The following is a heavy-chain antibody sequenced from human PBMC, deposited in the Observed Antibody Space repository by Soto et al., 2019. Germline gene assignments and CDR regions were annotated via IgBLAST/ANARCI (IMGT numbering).Heavy chain of an antibody. CDR3: AKDPRSSGWYRPLFDY. V-gene: IGHV3-30*18. Sequence: TGGSLSLSCAASGFTFSSYCRHWVRQAPGKGLEWVAVISYDGSNKYYADSVKGRFTISRDNSKNTLYLQMNSLRAEDTAVYYCAKDPRSSGWYRPLFDYWGQGTLVTVSS. J-gene: IGHJ4*02. CDR1: GFTFSSYC. D-gene: IGHD6-19*01. CDR2: ISYDGSNK.